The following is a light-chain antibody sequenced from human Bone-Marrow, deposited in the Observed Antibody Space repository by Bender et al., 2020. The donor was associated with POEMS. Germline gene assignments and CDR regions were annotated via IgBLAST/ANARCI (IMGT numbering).Light chain of an antibody. CDR2: KDS. CDR3: QSTDTSGAWV. CDR1: ALPRQY. V-gene: IGLV3-25*03. J-gene: IGLJ3*02. Sequence: SYELTQPPSVSVSPGQTARINCSGDALPRQYAYWHQLKPGQAPVLVIYKDSERPSGIPERFSGSSSGATVTLTISGVQAEDEADYHCQSTDTSGAWVFGGGTKLTVL.